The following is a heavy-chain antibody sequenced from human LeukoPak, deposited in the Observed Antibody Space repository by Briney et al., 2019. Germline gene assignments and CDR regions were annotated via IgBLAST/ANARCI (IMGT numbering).Heavy chain of an antibody. D-gene: IGHD2-15*01. CDR3: AKDNNHCSGGSCYGAEY. Sequence: PGGSLRLSCAASGFTFRNYWMSWVRQAPGKGLEWVAVISYDGSDKYYADSVKGRFTISRDNSKNTLYLQMNSLRAEDTAVYYCAKDNNHCSGGSCYGAEYWGQGTLVTVSS. V-gene: IGHV3-30*18. J-gene: IGHJ4*02. CDR2: ISYDGSDK. CDR1: GFTFRNYW.